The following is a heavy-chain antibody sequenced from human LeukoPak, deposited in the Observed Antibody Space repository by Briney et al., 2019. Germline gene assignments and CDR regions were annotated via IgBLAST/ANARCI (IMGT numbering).Heavy chain of an antibody. CDR3: ARVDGDYYDSDY. J-gene: IGHJ4*02. D-gene: IGHD3-22*01. V-gene: IGHV3-30-3*01. CDR2: ISYDGSNK. Sequence: PGGSLRLSCAASGFTFSSYAMHWVRQAPGKGLEWVAVISYDGSNKYYADSVKGRFTISRDNSKNTLYLQMNSLRAEDTAVYYCARVDGDYYDSDYWGQGTLVTVSS. CDR1: GFTFSSYA.